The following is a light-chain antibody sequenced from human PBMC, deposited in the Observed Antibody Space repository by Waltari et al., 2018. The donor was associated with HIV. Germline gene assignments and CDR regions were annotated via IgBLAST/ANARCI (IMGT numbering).Light chain of an antibody. CDR1: QSVSNK. Sequence: IVMTQSPATLSVSPGESATLSCRAGQSVSNKLAWYQQKAGQAPRLLIYDASTRATGVPARFSGSGSGTDFTLTISSLQSGDFAIYYCQQYNNWLTFGGGTKVEIK. V-gene: IGKV3-15*01. J-gene: IGKJ4*01. CDR2: DAS. CDR3: QQYNNWLT.